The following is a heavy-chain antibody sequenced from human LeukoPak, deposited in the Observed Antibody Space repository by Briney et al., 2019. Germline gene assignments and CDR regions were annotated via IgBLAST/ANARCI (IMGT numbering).Heavy chain of an antibody. D-gene: IGHD4-11*01. CDR2: IYYSGST. J-gene: IGHJ2*01. Sequence: SETLSLTCTVSGGSISSSSYYWAWIRQPPGKGLEWIASIYYSGSTYYNPSLKSRVTISVDTSKNQFSLKLSSVTAADTAVYYCARSDYSNYHFDLWDRGTLVTVSS. V-gene: IGHV4-39*07. CDR1: GGSISSSSYY. CDR3: ARSDYSNYHFDL.